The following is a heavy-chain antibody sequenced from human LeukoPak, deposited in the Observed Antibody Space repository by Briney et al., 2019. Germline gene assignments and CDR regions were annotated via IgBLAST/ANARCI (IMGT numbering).Heavy chain of an antibody. D-gene: IGHD3-22*01. CDR3: ARDDSSGPPD. V-gene: IGHV4-31*03. CDR2: IYYSGST. J-gene: IGHJ4*02. CDR1: GGSISSGGYY. Sequence: PSETLSLTCTVSGGSISSGGYYWRWIRQHPGKGLEWIGYIYYSGSTYYNPSLKSRVTISVDTSKNQFSLKLSSVTAADTAVYYCARDDSSGPPDWGQGTLVTVSS.